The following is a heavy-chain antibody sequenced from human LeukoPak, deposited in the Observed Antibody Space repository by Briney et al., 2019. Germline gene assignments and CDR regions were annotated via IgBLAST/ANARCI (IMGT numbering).Heavy chain of an antibody. CDR1: GFTFSSYA. D-gene: IGHD2-2*01. V-gene: IGHV3-30-3*02. CDR3: AKQGIKGIVVVPAALNY. CDR2: ISYDGSNK. Sequence: GGSLRLSCAASGFTFSSYAMHWVRQAPGKGLEWVAVISYDGSNKYYADSVKGRFTISRDNSKNTLYLQMNSLRAEDTAVYYCAKQGIKGIVVVPAALNYWGQGTLVTVSS. J-gene: IGHJ4*02.